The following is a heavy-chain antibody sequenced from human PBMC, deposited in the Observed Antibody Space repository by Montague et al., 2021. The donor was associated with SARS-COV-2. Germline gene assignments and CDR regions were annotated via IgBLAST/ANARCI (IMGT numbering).Heavy chain of an antibody. CDR2: VYYTGSN. J-gene: IGHJ3*01. CDR1: GGSINSTTYY. Sequence: SETLSLTCTASGGSINSTTYYWAWIRQPPGKGLEWIGSVYYTGSNYYNPSLQSRGTMSVDTSKKQFSLKLSSVTAAGTGVYYCARHFPSGYTFGLDAFDLWGQGTMVTVSS. CDR3: ARHFPSGYTFGLDAFDL. D-gene: IGHD5-18*01. V-gene: IGHV4-39*01.